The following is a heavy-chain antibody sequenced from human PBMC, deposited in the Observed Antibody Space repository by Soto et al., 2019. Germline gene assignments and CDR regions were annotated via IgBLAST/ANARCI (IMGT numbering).Heavy chain of an antibody. D-gene: IGHD3-22*01. CDR3: TTGITMIVVVIDY. J-gene: IGHJ4*02. V-gene: IGHV3-15*01. Sequence: GGSLRLSCAASGFTFSNAWMSWVRQAPGKGLEWVGRIKSKTDGGTTDYAAPVKGRFTISRDGSKNTLYLQMNSLKTEDTAVYYCTTGITMIVVVIDYWGQGTLVTVSS. CDR1: GFTFSNAW. CDR2: IKSKTDGGTT.